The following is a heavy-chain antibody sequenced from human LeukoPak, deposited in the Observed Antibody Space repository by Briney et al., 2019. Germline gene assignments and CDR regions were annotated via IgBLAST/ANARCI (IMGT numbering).Heavy chain of an antibody. CDR1: GGTFSSYA. CDR3: AKDRGIASRRGVMD. V-gene: IGHV1-69*13. Sequence: SVKVSCKASGGTFSSYAISWVRQAPGQGLEWMGGIIPIFGTANYAQKFQGRVTITADESTSTAYMELSSLRSEDTAVYYCAKDRGIASRRGVMDWGQGTLVTVSS. D-gene: IGHD6-6*01. J-gene: IGHJ4*02. CDR2: IIPIFGTA.